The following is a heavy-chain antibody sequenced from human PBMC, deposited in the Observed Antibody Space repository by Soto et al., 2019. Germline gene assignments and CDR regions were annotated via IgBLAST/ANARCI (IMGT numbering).Heavy chain of an antibody. CDR1: GGSISRYY. V-gene: IGHV4-59*08. CDR2: TYYSGST. Sequence: PSETLSLTCTVSGGSISRYYWSWIRQPPGKGLEWIGYTYYSGSTNYNPSLKSRVTISVDTSKNQFSLKLSSVTAADTAVYYCARRYHSGWRSFDFWGQGTLVTVSS. CDR3: ARRYHSGWRSFDF. J-gene: IGHJ4*02. D-gene: IGHD6-19*01.